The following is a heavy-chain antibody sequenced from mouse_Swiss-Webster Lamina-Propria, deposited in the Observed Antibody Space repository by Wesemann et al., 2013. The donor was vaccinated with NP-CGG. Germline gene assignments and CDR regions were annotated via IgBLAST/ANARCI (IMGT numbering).Heavy chain of an antibody. CDR3: ARQLTGFDY. D-gene: IGHD4-1*01. Sequence: LEWVAYISSGGGSTYYPDTVKGRFTISRDNAKNTLYLQMSSLKSEDTAMYYCARQLTGFDYWGQGTTLTVSS. J-gene: IGHJ2*01. CDR2: ISSGGGST. V-gene: IGHV5-12-1*01.